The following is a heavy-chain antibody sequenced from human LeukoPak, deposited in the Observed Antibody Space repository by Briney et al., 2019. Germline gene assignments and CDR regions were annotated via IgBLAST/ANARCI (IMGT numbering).Heavy chain of an antibody. J-gene: IGHJ3*02. CDR3: TRGPYSYDSSGAFDI. Sequence: PSQTLSLMCTVSGGSISSDTCYGRWIRQPAGKGLEWIGRMYNSGSTHYLRSLKSRITISVDASNNQFSLRLSSVAAADTAVYFCTRGPYSYDSSGAFDIWGQGTMVTVSS. D-gene: IGHD3-22*01. CDR1: GGSISSDTCY. CDR2: MYNSGST. V-gene: IGHV4-61*02.